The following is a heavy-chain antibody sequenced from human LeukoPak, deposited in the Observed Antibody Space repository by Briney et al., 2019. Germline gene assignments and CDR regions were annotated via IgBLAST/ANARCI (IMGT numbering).Heavy chain of an antibody. D-gene: IGHD6-19*01. Sequence: SETLSLTCTVSGGSISSSSYYWGWIRQPPGKGLEWIGSIYYSGSTYYNPSLKSRVTISVDTSKNQFSLKLSSVTAADTAVYYCARRDSSGTLDYWGQGTLATVSS. J-gene: IGHJ4*02. CDR2: IYYSGST. CDR1: GGSISSSSYY. CDR3: ARRDSSGTLDY. V-gene: IGHV4-39*01.